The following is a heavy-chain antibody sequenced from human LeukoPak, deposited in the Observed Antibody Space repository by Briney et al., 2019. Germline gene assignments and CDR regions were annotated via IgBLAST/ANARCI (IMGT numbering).Heavy chain of an antibody. Sequence: TGGSLRLSCAASGFTFSSHAMSWVRQAPGKGLEWVSAISGSGGSTYYADSVKGRFTISRDNSKNTLYLQMNSLRAEDTAVYYCAKTARRSRYYFDYWGQGTLVTVSS. CDR2: ISGSGGST. V-gene: IGHV3-23*01. CDR3: AKTARRSRYYFDY. CDR1: GFTFSSHA. J-gene: IGHJ4*02. D-gene: IGHD2-21*02.